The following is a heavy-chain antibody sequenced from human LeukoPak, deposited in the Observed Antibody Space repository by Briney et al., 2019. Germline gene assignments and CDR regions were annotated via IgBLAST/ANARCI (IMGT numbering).Heavy chain of an antibody. CDR2: ISYDGSNK. V-gene: IGHV3-30*03. Sequence: PGGSLRLSCAASGFTFSTYSMNWVRQAPGKGLEWVAVISYDGSNKYYADSVKGRFTISRDNSKNTLYLQMNSLRAEDTAVYYCARDGRGYYDSSGYLDYWGQGTLVTVSS. CDR3: ARDGRGYYDSSGYLDY. J-gene: IGHJ4*02. D-gene: IGHD3-22*01. CDR1: GFTFSTYS.